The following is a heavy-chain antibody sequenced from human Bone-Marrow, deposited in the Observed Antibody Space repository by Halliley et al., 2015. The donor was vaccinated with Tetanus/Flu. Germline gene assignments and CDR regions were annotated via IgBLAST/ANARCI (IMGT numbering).Heavy chain of an antibody. CDR3: AMVKRDHLRLAELSFGA. Sequence: TLSLTCTVSGGSMNPFYWSWIRQPPGKGLEWIGYFYESGTTNYNSSLKGRVTISLDTSKSQVSLKLRSVTAADTAMYYCAMVKRDHLRLAELSFGAWGQGTLVTVSS. J-gene: IGHJ5*02. CDR2: FYESGTT. CDR1: GGSMNPFY. V-gene: IGHV4-59*01. D-gene: IGHD3-16*02.